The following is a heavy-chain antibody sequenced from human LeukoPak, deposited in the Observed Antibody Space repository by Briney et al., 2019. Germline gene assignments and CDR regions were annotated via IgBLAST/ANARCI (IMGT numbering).Heavy chain of an antibody. CDR3: ARGAVAVVGKGPLDY. Sequence: GGPLRLSCAAPAFTLSTYDMHWVRQATGKGLEWVSTIPGAGDTNYPDSMKGRSTISTENANNSLYLQMKSLRGGDTAVYFYARGAVAVVGKGPLDYCGQGNLVTVSS. CDR1: AFTLSTYD. J-gene: IGHJ4*02. D-gene: IGHD2-2*01. V-gene: IGHV3-13*01. CDR2: IPGAGDT.